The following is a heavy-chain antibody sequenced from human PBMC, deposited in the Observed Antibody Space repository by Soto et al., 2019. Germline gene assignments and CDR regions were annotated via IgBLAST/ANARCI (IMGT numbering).Heavy chain of an antibody. D-gene: IGHD2-15*01. CDR2: DVSITGMT. CDR3: SKGVAYLVDS. Sequence: QVQLVQSGAEVKKPGSSVRVSCTPSGGTFSSYTISWVRQAAGQGLERVGRDVSITGMTRYAPKFQGRLTSTAVTLTTTAQLELGSLTTGAAAVYFRSKGVAYLVDSWGQGTNVTVSS. J-gene: IGHJ5*01. V-gene: IGHV1-69*02. CDR1: GGTFSSYT.